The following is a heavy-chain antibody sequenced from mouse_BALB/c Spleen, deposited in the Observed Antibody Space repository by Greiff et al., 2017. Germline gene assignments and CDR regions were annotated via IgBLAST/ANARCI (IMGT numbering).Heavy chain of an antibody. J-gene: IGHJ3*01. CDR2: ISTYYGDA. Sequence: QVQLKESGAELVRPGVSVKISCKGSGYTFTDYAMHWVKQSHAKSLEWIGVISTYYGDASYNQKFKGKATMTVDKSSSTAYMELARLTSEDSAIYYCATHRSGNYVGFAYWGQGTLVTVSA. CDR3: ATHRSGNYVGFAY. CDR1: GYTFTDYA. V-gene: IGHV1S137*01. D-gene: IGHD2-1*01.